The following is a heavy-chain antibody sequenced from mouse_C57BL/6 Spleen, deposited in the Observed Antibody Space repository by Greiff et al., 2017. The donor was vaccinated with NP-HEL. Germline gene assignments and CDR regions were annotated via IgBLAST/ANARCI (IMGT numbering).Heavy chain of an antibody. CDR1: GYSFTGYY. D-gene: IGHD4-1*01. J-gene: IGHJ4*01. CDR3: ARDQGLGPYAMDY. CDR2: INPSTGGT. V-gene: IGHV1-42*01. Sequence: EVQGVESGPELVKPGASVKISCKASGYSFTGYYMNWVKQSPEKSLEWIGEINPSTGGTTYNQKFKAKATLTVDKSSSTAYMQLKSLTSEDSAVYYCARDQGLGPYAMDYWGQGTSVTVSS.